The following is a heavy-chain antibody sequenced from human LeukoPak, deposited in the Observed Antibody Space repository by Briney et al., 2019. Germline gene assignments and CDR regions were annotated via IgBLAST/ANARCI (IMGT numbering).Heavy chain of an antibody. CDR3: AREGATTRPLDY. D-gene: IGHD4-17*01. Sequence: SETLSLTCSVSGDSISSYYWTWMRQPAGKGREWIGRIYTSGSTNYSPSLKSRVTMSVDTSKNQFFLNLTSVTAADTAVYYCAREGATTRPLDYWGQGTLVTVSS. CDR2: IYTSGST. V-gene: IGHV4-4*07. CDR1: GDSISSYY. J-gene: IGHJ4*02.